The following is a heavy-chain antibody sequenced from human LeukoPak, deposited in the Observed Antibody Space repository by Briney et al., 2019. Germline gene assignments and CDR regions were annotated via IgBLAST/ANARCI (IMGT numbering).Heavy chain of an antibody. V-gene: IGHV3-13*01. J-gene: IGHJ6*02. Sequence: GGSLRLSCAASGFTFRNYDMHWVRQVTGKGLEWVSGIGTGGDTYYLGSVKGRFTISRENAKNSLYLQMNSLRAGDTAVYYCARALSAAGRGVYYYGMDVWGQGTTVAVSS. CDR2: IGTGGDT. D-gene: IGHD6-13*01. CDR3: ARALSAAGRGVYYYGMDV. CDR1: GFTFRNYD.